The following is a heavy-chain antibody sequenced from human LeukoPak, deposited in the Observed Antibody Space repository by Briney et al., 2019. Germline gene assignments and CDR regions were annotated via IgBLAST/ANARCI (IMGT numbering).Heavy chain of an antibody. Sequence: GGSLRLSCAASGFTFSSYAMSWVRQAPGKGLEWVSAISGSGGSTYYADSVKGRFTISRDNSKNTLYLQRNSLRAEDTAVYYCAKGSLELRAVYFDYGGQGTLVPVSS. CDR1: GFTFSSYA. CDR3: AKGSLELRAVYFDY. CDR2: ISGSGGST. V-gene: IGHV3-23*01. D-gene: IGHD1-7*01. J-gene: IGHJ4*02.